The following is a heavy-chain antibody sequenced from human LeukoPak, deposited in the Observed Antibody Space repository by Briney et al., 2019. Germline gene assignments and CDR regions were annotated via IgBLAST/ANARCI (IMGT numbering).Heavy chain of an antibody. D-gene: IGHD6-19*01. CDR3: ARAAYSSGWYMYYFDY. CDR2: LYYSGST. V-gene: IGHV4-39*01. CDR1: GDSISSRSYY. Sequence: SETLSLTCTVSGDSISSRSYYWGWIRQPPGKGLEWIGSLYYSGSTYYNPSLKSRVTISVDTSKNQFSLKLSSVTAADTAVYYCARAAYSSGWYMYYFDYRGQGTLVTVSS. J-gene: IGHJ4*02.